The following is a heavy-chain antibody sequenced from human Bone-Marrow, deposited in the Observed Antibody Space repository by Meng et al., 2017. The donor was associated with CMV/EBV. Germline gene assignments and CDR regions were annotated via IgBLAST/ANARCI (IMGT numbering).Heavy chain of an antibody. CDR2: VHSDGGT. CDR1: GGSISSSSYY. Sequence: SETLSLTCTVSGGSISSSSYYWSWIRQSPGKGLDWIGYVHSDGGTNYNPSLKGRVTISLDTSKNQFSLRLNAVTAADTAVYYCARDPGSTYYPYNWFDVWGQGNLVTVSS. D-gene: IGHD1-26*01. J-gene: IGHJ5*02. CDR3: ARDPGSTYYPYNWFDV. V-gene: IGHV4-61*01.